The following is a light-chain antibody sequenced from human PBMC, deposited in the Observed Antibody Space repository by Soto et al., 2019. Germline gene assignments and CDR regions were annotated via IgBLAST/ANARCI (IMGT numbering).Light chain of an antibody. CDR3: SSYTSSNTVI. J-gene: IGLJ2*01. CDR2: EVI. CDR1: SSDVGGYDY. V-gene: IGLV2-14*01. Sequence: QSVLTQPASVSGSPGQSITISCTGTSSDVGGYDYVSWYQQHPGKAPKLMIYEVISRPSGISNRFSGSKSGNTASLTISGLQAEDEADYYCSSYTSSNTVIFGGGTKLTVL.